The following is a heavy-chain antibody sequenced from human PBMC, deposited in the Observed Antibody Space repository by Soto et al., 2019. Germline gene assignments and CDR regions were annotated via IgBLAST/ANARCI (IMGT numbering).Heavy chain of an antibody. V-gene: IGHV1-18*01. CDR2: ISAYNGNT. CDR1: GYTFTSYG. D-gene: IGHD3-3*01. CDR3: ARDPPVLRFLEWLHMGGPEYYYYGMDV. J-gene: IGHJ6*02. Sequence: ASVKVSCKASGYTFTSYGISWVRQAPGQGLEWMGWISAYNGNTNYAQKLQGRVTMTTDTSTSTAYMELRSLRSDDTAVYYCARDPPVLRFLEWLHMGGPEYYYYGMDVWGQGTTVTVSS.